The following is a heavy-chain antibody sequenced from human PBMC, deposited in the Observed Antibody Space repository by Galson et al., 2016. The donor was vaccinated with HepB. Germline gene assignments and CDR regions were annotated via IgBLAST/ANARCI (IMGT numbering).Heavy chain of an antibody. V-gene: IGHV4-34*01. CDR2: IIHSEST. D-gene: IGHD4-17*01. CDR1: GGSFSGYH. Sequence: SETLSLTCAVFGGSFSGYHWSWIRQPPGKGLEWIGEIIHSESTSYNPSLKSRVTMSLDTFKKQFSLKLTSVTAADTAVYYCAGGSEGGLRSVVYWGQGSLVTVSS. J-gene: IGHJ4*02. CDR3: AGGSEGGLRSVVY.